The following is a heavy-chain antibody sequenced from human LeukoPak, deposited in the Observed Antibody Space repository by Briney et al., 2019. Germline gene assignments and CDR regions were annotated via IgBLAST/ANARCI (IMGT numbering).Heavy chain of an antibody. CDR2: MNPNSGNT. Sequence: ASVKVSCKASGYTFTSYDINWVRQATGQGLEWMGWMNPNSGNTGYAQKFQGRVTMTRNTSISTAYMELSSLRSEDTAVYYCAANRESFGYCSSTSCYDLPYWGQGTLVTVSS. CDR1: GYTFTSYD. V-gene: IGHV1-8*01. CDR3: AANRESFGYCSSTSCYDLPY. D-gene: IGHD2-2*03. J-gene: IGHJ4*02.